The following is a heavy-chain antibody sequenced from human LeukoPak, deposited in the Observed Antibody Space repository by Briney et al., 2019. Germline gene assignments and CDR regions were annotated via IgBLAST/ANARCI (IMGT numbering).Heavy chain of an antibody. CDR1: GYTFTSYA. Sequence: ASVKVSCKASGYTFTSYAMHWVRQAPGQRLEWMGWINAGNGNTIYSQKFQGRVTITRDTSASTAYMELSSLRSEDTAVYYCARSTTITMIVVEPWGQGTLVTVSS. J-gene: IGHJ5*02. V-gene: IGHV1-3*01. CDR3: ARSTTITMIVVEP. D-gene: IGHD3-22*01. CDR2: INAGNGNT.